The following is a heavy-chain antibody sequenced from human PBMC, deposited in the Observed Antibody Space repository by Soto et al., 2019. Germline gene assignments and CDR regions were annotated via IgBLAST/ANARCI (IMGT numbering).Heavy chain of an antibody. CDR3: ASSSGSYWQLDY. J-gene: IGHJ4*02. CDR1: GYTFTSYA. D-gene: IGHD1-26*01. CDR2: INAGNGNT. V-gene: IGHV1-3*01. Sequence: ASVKVSCKASGYTFTSYAMHWVLQAPGQRLEWMGWINAGNGNTKYSQKFQGRVTITRDTSASTAYMELSSLRSEDTAVYYCASSSGSYWQLDYWGQGTLVTVSS.